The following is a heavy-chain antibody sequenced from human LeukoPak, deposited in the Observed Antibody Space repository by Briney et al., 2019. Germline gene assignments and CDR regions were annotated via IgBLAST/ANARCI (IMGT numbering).Heavy chain of an antibody. CDR1: GGSISSSSYY. J-gene: IGHJ4*02. V-gene: IGHV4-39*07. CDR2: IYYSGST. D-gene: IGHD3/OR15-3a*01. CDR3: ARHLAAWTFDY. Sequence: SETLSLTCTVSGGSISSSSYYWGWIRQPPGKGLEWIGSIYYSGSTYYNPSLKSRVTISVDTSKNQFSLKLSSVTAADTAVYYCARHLAAWTFDYWGQGTLVTVSS.